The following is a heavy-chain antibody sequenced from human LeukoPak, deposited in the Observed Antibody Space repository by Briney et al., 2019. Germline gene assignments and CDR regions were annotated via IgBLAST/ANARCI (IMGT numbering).Heavy chain of an antibody. J-gene: IGHJ4*02. Sequence: SQTLSLTCAISGDSVSSSSATWIWIRQSPSRGLEWLGRTYYRSKWYYDSGLSVKGRITVNPDTSKNQFSLQLNSVTPEDTAVHYCARAPHGSGCDFWSQGALVTVSS. CDR2: TYYRSKWYY. D-gene: IGHD6-19*01. CDR1: GDSVSSSSAT. CDR3: ARAPHGSGCDF. V-gene: IGHV6-1*01.